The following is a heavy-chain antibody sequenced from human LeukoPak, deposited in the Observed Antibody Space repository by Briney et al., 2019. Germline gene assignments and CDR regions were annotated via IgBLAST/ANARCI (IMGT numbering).Heavy chain of an antibody. V-gene: IGHV3-48*03. CDR1: GFTFSSYE. Sequence: GGSLRLSCVASGFTFSSYEMNWVRQAPGKGLEWVSYISRIGSTIYHADSVKGRFTLSRDNAKKSLYLEMKSLRAEDTAVYYCERERESTVTYDAFDSWGLGTMVTVS. CDR2: ISRIGSTI. D-gene: IGHD4-17*01. J-gene: IGHJ3*02. CDR3: ERERESTVTYDAFDS.